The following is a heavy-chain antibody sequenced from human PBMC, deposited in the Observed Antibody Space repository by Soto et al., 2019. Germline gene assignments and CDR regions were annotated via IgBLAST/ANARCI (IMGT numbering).Heavy chain of an antibody. V-gene: IGHV4-61*01. CDR2: IYYSGST. J-gene: IGHJ4*02. Sequence: SETLSLTCTVSGGSVSSGHFYWSWIRQPPGKGLEWIGYIYYSGSTKYNPSPRSRVTISVDTSKNQFSLKLTSVTAADTAVYYCARSGSGSGWLGGQGTLVTVSS. CDR1: GGSVSSGHFY. CDR3: ARSGSGSGWL. D-gene: IGHD6-19*01.